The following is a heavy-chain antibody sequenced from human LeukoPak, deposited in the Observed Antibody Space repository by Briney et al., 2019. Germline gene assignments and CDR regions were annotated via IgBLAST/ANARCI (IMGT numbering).Heavy chain of an antibody. Sequence: SETLSLTCTASGGSISSYYWSWIRQPPGKGLEWIGAIYYSGSTNYNPSLNSRVTKSVYTSKNQFSLKLSSVTAADTAVYYCARRPGGYDPFDHWGQGTLVSVSS. J-gene: IGHJ4*02. CDR1: GGSISSYY. V-gene: IGHV4-59*01. D-gene: IGHD5-12*01. CDR2: IYYSGST. CDR3: ARRPGGYDPFDH.